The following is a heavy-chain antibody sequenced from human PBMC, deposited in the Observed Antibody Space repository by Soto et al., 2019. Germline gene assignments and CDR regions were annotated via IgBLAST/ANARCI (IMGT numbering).Heavy chain of an antibody. Sequence: QLQLQESGPGLVKPSETLSLTCSVSGGSISTSNYYWAWIRQPPGKGLEWIGSMFYIGSTDYNPSLKSRVTISADTSKNQFSLKLSSVTAADTAVYYCARQSIPIGEVIARDGFDIWGQGTMVTVSS. CDR1: GGSISTSNYY. D-gene: IGHD3-16*02. J-gene: IGHJ3*02. CDR3: ARQSIPIGEVIARDGFDI. V-gene: IGHV4-39*01. CDR2: MFYIGST.